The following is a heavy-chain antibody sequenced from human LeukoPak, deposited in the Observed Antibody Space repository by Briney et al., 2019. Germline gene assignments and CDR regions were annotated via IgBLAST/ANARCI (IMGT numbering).Heavy chain of an antibody. CDR3: ARGRGSDWFPFDY. D-gene: IGHD6-19*01. CDR1: GGSFSGYY. Sequence: SETLSLTCAVYGGSFSGYYWSWIRQPPGKGLEWIGEINHSGSTNYNPSLKSRVTISVDTSKNQFSLKLSSVTAADTAVYYCARGRGSDWFPFDYWGQGTLVTVSS. CDR2: INHSGST. J-gene: IGHJ4*02. V-gene: IGHV4-34*01.